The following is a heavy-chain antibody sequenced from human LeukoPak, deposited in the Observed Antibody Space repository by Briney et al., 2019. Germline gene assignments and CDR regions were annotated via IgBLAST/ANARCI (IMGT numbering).Heavy chain of an antibody. J-gene: IGHJ4*02. CDR2: IYYSGST. CDR1: GGSISSSSYY. V-gene: IGHV4-39*01. D-gene: IGHD5-18*01. CDR3: ARHGAAMVTGPFDY. Sequence: PSETLSLTCTVSGGSISSSSYYWGWIRQPPGKGLEWIGSIYYSGSTYYNPSLKNRVTISVDTSKNQFSLKLSSVTAADTAVYYCARHGAAMVTGPFDYWGQGTLVTVSS.